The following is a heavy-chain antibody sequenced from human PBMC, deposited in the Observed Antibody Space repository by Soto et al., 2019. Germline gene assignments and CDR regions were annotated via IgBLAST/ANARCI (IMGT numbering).Heavy chain of an antibody. D-gene: IGHD2-2*01. CDR3: ARVGVVVPAAPRQGYYYYYMDV. Sequence: GGSLRLSCAASGFTFSSYGMHWVRQAPGKGLEWVAVIWYDGSNKYYADSVKGRFTISRDNSKNTLYLQMNSLRAEDTAVYYCARVGVVVPAAPRQGYYYYYMDVWGKGTTVTVSS. CDR2: IWYDGSNK. V-gene: IGHV3-33*01. CDR1: GFTFSSYG. J-gene: IGHJ6*03.